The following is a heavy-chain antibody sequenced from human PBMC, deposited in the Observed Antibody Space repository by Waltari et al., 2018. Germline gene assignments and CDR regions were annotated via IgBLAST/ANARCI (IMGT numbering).Heavy chain of an antibody. D-gene: IGHD4-17*01. CDR2: IYSGGSST. Sequence: EVQLLESGGGLVQPGGSLRLSCPASGFTFSSYAMSWVRQAPGKGLEWVSVIYSGGSSTYYADSVKGRFTISRDNSKNTLYLQMNSLRAEDTAVYYCAKESVTNYYYYYMDVWGKGTTVTVPS. J-gene: IGHJ6*03. CDR3: AKESVTNYYYYYMDV. V-gene: IGHV3-23*03. CDR1: GFTFSSYA.